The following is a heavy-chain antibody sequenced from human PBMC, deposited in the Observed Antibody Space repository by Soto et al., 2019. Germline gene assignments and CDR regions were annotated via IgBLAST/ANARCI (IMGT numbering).Heavy chain of an antibody. CDR3: ARDTLAYYYDSSGYYPL. J-gene: IGHJ4*02. Sequence: ASVKVSCKASGYTFTSYCISWVRQAPGQGLEWMGWISAYNGNTNYAQKLQGRVTMTTDTSTSTAYMELRSLRSDDTAVYYCARDTLAYYYDSSGYYPLWGQGTLVTVSS. D-gene: IGHD3-22*01. CDR2: ISAYNGNT. V-gene: IGHV1-18*01. CDR1: GYTFTSYC.